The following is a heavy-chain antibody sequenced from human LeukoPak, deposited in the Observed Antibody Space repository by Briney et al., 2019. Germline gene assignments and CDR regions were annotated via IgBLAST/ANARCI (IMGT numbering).Heavy chain of an antibody. Sequence: SETLSLTCAVYGGSFSGYYWSWIRQPPGKGLEWIGEINHSGSTNYNPSLKSRVTISVDTSKNQFSLKLSSVTAADTAVYYCARHVWLARNWFDPWGQGTLVTVSS. D-gene: IGHD3-3*02. CDR2: INHSGST. J-gene: IGHJ5*02. CDR3: ARHVWLARNWFDP. CDR1: GGSFSGYY. V-gene: IGHV4-34*01.